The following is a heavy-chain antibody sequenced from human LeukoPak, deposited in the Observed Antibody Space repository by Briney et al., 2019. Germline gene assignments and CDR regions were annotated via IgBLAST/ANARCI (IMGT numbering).Heavy chain of an antibody. CDR3: ARGPGQLTSECFDS. Sequence: SETLSLTCTVSGGSISNSYRSWIRQPAGKGLEWIGRIYPTDITTYNPSLKSRVTLSVDTSKNQFSLKVNSVTAADAAVYYCARGPGQLTSECFDSWGQGILVTVSS. D-gene: IGHD6-13*01. CDR1: GGSISNSY. V-gene: IGHV4-4*07. CDR2: IYPTDIT. J-gene: IGHJ5*01.